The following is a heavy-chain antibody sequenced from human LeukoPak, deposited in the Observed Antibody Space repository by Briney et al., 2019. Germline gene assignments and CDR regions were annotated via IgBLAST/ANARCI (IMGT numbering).Heavy chain of an antibody. D-gene: IGHD3-22*01. J-gene: IGHJ5*02. V-gene: IGHV1-8*01. CDR2: MNPNSGNT. CDR3: ARACGYYESSGYFSGWNWFDP. CDR1: GYTFTSYD. Sequence: ASVKVSCKASGYTFTSYDINWVRHATEQGLEWMGWMNPNSGNTGYAQKCQGRVTMTRNTSISTAYMERSSLRSEDTAVYYGARACGYYESSGYFSGWNWFDPWGQGTLVTVSS.